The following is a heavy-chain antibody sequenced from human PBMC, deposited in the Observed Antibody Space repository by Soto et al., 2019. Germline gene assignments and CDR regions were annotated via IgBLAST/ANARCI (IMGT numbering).Heavy chain of an antibody. CDR1: GFTLSSHA. V-gene: IGHV3-30-3*01. J-gene: IGHJ6*02. CDR2: ILSDGNNK. D-gene: IGHD6-19*01. CDR3: ARNLYSSYGMDV. Sequence: PGGSLRLSCAVSGFTLSSHAMHWVRQAPGKGLEWVALILSDGNNKYYADSVKGRFTTSRDNSKNTMYLQMNSLRVEDTAVYYCARNLYSSYGMDVWGQGTTVTVSS.